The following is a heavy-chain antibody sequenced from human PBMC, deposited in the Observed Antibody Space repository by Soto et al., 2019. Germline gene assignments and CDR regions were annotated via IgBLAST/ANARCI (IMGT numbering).Heavy chain of an antibody. V-gene: IGHV5-51*01. CDR2: IYRGDSDT. CDR3: ASHRRTYYYGSGIFDAFDI. Sequence: VESLKISCKGSGYNFTSYWIGWVRQMPGKGLDWMGIIYRGDSDTRDSPSLQGQVTISADKSISTAYLQWSSLKASDTAMYYCASHRRTYYYGSGIFDAFDIWGQGTMVAVSS. CDR1: GYNFTSYW. D-gene: IGHD3-10*01. J-gene: IGHJ3*02.